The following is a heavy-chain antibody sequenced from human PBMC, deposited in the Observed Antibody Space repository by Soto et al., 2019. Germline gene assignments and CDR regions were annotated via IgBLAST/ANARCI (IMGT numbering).Heavy chain of an antibody. V-gene: IGHV3-74*01. CDR1: GFPFSNNS. CDR3: ARDVQLQSFDY. J-gene: IGHJ4*02. D-gene: IGHD2-2*01. Sequence: PGGTLRLSCPASGFPFSNNSIHWVLRDPALWLVVVSRINYDWSGTSYADSVKGRFTASIDNAKNTFFLQMNSLTAVDSAVYFCARDVQLQSFDYWGQGTLVTVSS. CDR2: INYDWSGT.